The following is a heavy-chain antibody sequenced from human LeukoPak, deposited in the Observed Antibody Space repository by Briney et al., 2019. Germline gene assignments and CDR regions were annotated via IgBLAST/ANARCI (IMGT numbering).Heavy chain of an antibody. CDR1: GFTFSDYY. CDR2: ISSSSSYT. CDR3: ARGHEALDY. V-gene: IGHV3-11*05. Sequence: GGSLRLSCAASGFTFSDYYMSWIRQAPGKGLEWVSYISSSSSYTNYADSVKGRFTISRDNAKNSLYLQMNSLRAGDTAIYYCARGHEALDYWGQGTLVTVSS. J-gene: IGHJ4*02.